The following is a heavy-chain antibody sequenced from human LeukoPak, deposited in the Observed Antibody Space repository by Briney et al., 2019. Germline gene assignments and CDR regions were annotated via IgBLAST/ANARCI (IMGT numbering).Heavy chain of an antibody. D-gene: IGHD5-24*01. Sequence: SETLSLTCTVSGGSIRSSYYYWGWIRQPPGKGLEWIGYIFYSGSTTYNPFLKSRVTISVDTSKNQFSLKLSSVTAADTAVYYCARDPGRWQQLGYFDYWGQGTLVTVSS. V-gene: IGHV4-61*01. CDR3: ARDPGRWQQLGYFDY. CDR2: IFYSGST. J-gene: IGHJ4*02. CDR1: GGSIRSSYYY.